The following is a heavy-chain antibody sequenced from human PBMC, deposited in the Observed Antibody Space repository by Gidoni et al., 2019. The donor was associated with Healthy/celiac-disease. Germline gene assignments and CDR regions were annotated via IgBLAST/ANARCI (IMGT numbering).Heavy chain of an antibody. D-gene: IGHD6-6*01. CDR1: GFTFRSYG. CDR3: AREVAARVYYYGMDV. V-gene: IGHV3-33*01. CDR2: IWYDGSNK. J-gene: IGHJ6*02. Sequence: QVQLVASGGGVVQPGRSLRPPCAPSGFTFRSYGMHWVRQAPGKGLAWGAVIWYDGSNKYYADSVKGRFTISRDNSKNTLYLQMNSLRAEDTAVYYCAREVAARVYYYGMDVWGQGTTVTVSS.